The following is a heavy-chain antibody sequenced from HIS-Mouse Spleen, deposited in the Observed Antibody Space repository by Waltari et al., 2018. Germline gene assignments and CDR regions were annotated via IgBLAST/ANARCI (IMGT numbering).Heavy chain of an antibody. J-gene: IGHJ2*01. CDR3: AREIPYSSSWYDWYFDL. V-gene: IGHV4-39*07. D-gene: IGHD6-13*01. CDR2: ISYSGST. Sequence: QLQLQESGPGLVKPSETLSLTCTVSGGSISSSSYYWGWIRQPPGKGLEWIGGISYSGSTYSNPSRKSRVTISVDTSKNQFSLKLSSVIAADTAVYYGAREIPYSSSWYDWYFDLWGRGTLVTVSS. CDR1: GGSISSSSYY.